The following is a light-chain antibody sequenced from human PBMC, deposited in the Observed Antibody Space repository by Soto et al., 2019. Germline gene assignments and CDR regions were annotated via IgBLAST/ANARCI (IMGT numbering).Light chain of an antibody. V-gene: IGLV1-47*01. J-gene: IGLJ1*01. CDR2: RNN. CDR3: AAWDDNLGANYV. Sequence: QAVVTQPPSASGTPGQRVTISCSGSSSNIGSNYVYWYQQLPGTAPKLLIYRNNQRPSGVPDRFSGSKSGTSASLAISGLRSEDEADYYCAAWDDNLGANYVFGTGTKLTVL. CDR1: SSNIGSNY.